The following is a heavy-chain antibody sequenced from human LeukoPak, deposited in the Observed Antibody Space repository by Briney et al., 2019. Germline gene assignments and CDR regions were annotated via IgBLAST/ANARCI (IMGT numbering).Heavy chain of an antibody. V-gene: IGHV4-4*02. J-gene: IGHJ3*02. CDR1: GGSISSSNW. CDR2: IYHSGST. D-gene: IGHD5-24*01. CDR3: ARGRRWLQLVRWTFDI. Sequence: PSGTLSLTCAVSGGSISSSNWWSWVRQPPGKGLEWIGEIYHSGSTNYNPSLKSRVTISVDTSKNQFSLKLSSVTAADTAVYYCARGRRWLQLVRWTFDIWGQGTMVTVSS.